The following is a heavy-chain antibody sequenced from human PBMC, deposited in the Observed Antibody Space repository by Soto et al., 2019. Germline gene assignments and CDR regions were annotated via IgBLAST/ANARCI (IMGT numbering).Heavy chain of an antibody. D-gene: IGHD1-7*01. J-gene: IGHJ5*02. V-gene: IGHV1-3*01. CDR3: ARSNWNSRYWFDP. Sequence: AXVKFSCKASGYTFTSYAMHWVRQAPGQRLEWMGWINAGNGNTKYSQKFQGRVTITRDTSASTAYMELSSLRSEDTAVYYCARSNWNSRYWFDPWGQGTLVTVSS. CDR1: GYTFTSYA. CDR2: INAGNGNT.